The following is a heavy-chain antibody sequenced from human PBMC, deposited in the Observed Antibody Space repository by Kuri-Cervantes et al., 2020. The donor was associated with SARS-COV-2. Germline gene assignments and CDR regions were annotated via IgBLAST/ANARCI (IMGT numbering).Heavy chain of an antibody. Sequence: ASVKVSCKASGYTFTGYYRHWVRQAPGQGLEWMGWINPNSGGTNYAQKFQGRVTMTRDTSISTAYMELSRLRSDDTAVYYCARGPPRYCGSSTSCYRGGGYYYYMDVWGKGTTVTVSS. V-gene: IGHV1-2*02. CDR2: INPNSGGT. D-gene: IGHD2-2*02. J-gene: IGHJ6*03. CDR1: GYTFTGYY. CDR3: ARGPPRYCGSSTSCYRGGGYYYYMDV.